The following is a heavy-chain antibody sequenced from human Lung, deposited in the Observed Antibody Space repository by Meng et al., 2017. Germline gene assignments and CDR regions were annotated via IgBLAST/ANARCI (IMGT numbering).Heavy chain of an antibody. Sequence: QVQLRQWAAGLLNPSETLSLICVVSGGSFSDYYWSWIRQPPGKGLEWIGEINHSGSTNYNPSLESRATISVDTSQNNLSLKLSSVTAADSAVYYCARGPTTMAHDFDYWGQGTLVTVSS. CDR1: GGSFSDYY. V-gene: IGHV4-34*01. CDR3: ARGPTTMAHDFDY. J-gene: IGHJ4*02. CDR2: INHSGST. D-gene: IGHD4-11*01.